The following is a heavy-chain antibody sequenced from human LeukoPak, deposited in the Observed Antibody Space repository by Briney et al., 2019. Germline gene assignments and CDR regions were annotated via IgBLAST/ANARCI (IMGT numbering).Heavy chain of an antibody. CDR2: ISGSGGST. J-gene: IGHJ4*02. V-gene: IGHV3-23*01. Sequence: GGSLRLSCAASGFTFSSYWMSWVRQAPGKGLEWVSAISGSGGSTYYADSVKGRFTISRDNSKNTLYLQMNSLRAEDTAVYYCAKDEMGDGYGDQTVPLFDYWGQGTLVTVSS. D-gene: IGHD4-17*01. CDR3: AKDEMGDGYGDQTVPLFDY. CDR1: GFTFSSYW.